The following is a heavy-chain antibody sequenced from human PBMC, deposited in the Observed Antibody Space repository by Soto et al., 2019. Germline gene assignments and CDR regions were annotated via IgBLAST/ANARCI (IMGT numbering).Heavy chain of an antibody. CDR2: IYPGDSDT. D-gene: IGHD2-15*01. CDR3: ARQRSPGAYYYYGMDV. Sequence: GESLKISCNGSGYRFSSYWIAWVRQMPGKGLEWMGIIYPGDSDTIYSPSLQGQVTMSVDNSINTAYLQWSSLKASDTAMYYCARQRSPGAYYYYGMDVWGQGTQVTVSS. V-gene: IGHV5-51*01. CDR1: GYRFSSYW. J-gene: IGHJ6*02.